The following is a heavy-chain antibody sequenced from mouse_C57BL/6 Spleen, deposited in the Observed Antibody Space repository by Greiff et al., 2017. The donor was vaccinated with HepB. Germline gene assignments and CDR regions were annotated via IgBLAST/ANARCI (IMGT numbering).Heavy chain of an antibody. Sequence: EVQLQESVAELVRPGASVKLSCTASGFNIKNTYMHWVKQRPEQGLEWIGRIDPANGNTKYAPKFQGKATITADTSSNTAYLQLSSLTSEDTAIYYCARAIYDGEGDYAMDYWGQGTSVTVSS. CDR1: GFNIKNTY. D-gene: IGHD2-3*01. CDR3: ARAIYDGEGDYAMDY. V-gene: IGHV14-3*01. J-gene: IGHJ4*01. CDR2: IDPANGNT.